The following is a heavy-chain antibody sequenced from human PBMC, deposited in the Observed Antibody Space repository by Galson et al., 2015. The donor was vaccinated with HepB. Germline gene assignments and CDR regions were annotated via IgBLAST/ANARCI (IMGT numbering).Heavy chain of an antibody. CDR2: ISMSGSTI. V-gene: IGHV3-11*01. CDR1: GFTFSDYY. Sequence: SLRLSCAASGFTFSDYYMSWIRQAPGKGLEWVSYISMSGSTIYYGDSVKGRFTSSRDNAKNSLYLQMNSLRAEDTAVYYCAKDGKDDGSYRGWGQGTLVTVSS. D-gene: IGHD1-26*01. J-gene: IGHJ4*02. CDR3: AKDGKDDGSYRG.